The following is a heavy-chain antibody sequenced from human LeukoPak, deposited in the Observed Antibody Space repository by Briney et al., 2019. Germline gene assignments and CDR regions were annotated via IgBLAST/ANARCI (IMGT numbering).Heavy chain of an antibody. CDR1: GGSISSYY. J-gene: IGHJ6*02. Sequence: SETLSLTCTVSGGSISSYYWSWIRQPPGKGLEWIGYIYYSGSTNYNPSLKSRVTISVDTSKNQFSLKLSSVTAADTAVYYCARAAILKGYYDSSGYSAHMDVWGQGTTVTVSS. CDR2: IYYSGST. D-gene: IGHD3-22*01. V-gene: IGHV4-59*01. CDR3: ARAAILKGYYDSSGYSAHMDV.